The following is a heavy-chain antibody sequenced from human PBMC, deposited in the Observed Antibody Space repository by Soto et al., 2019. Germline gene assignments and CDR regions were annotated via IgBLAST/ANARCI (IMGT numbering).Heavy chain of an antibody. CDR3: AREAANCSSTSCYERYFDY. Sequence: QVQLVQSGAEVKKPGASVKVSCKASGYTFTGYYMHWVRQAPGQGLEWMGWINPNSGGTNYAQKFQGWVTMTRDTSISTAYIELSRLRSDDTAVYYCAREAANCSSTSCYERYFDYWGQGTLVTVSS. V-gene: IGHV1-2*04. J-gene: IGHJ4*02. D-gene: IGHD2-2*01. CDR2: INPNSGGT. CDR1: GYTFTGYY.